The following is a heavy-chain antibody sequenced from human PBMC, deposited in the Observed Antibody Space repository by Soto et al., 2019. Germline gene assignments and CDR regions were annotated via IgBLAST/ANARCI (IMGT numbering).Heavy chain of an antibody. CDR3: ARDLSYGLCDY. Sequence: QVQLVQSGAEVKKPGASVKVSCKASGYTFTSYGISWVRQAPGQGLEWMGWISAHNGNTKYAQKLEGRVTVTTDTSTSTACVELRSMRSDDTAVYYCARDLSYGLCDYWGQGTLVTVSS. D-gene: IGHD5-18*01. CDR1: GYTFTSYG. J-gene: IGHJ4*02. V-gene: IGHV1-18*01. CDR2: ISAHNGNT.